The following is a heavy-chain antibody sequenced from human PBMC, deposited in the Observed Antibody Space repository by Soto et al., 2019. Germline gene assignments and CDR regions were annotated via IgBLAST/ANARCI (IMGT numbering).Heavy chain of an antibody. Sequence: PGGSLRLSCAASGFTFSSYGMHWVRQAPGKGLEWVAVISYDGSNKYFADSVRGRFTITRDNSKNTLYLQMNSLRAEDTAVYFCAKEYCGGDCYPIPLPYGMDVWGQGTTVTVSS. V-gene: IGHV3-30*18. J-gene: IGHJ6*02. D-gene: IGHD2-21*02. CDR2: ISYDGSNK. CDR1: GFTFSSYG. CDR3: AKEYCGGDCYPIPLPYGMDV.